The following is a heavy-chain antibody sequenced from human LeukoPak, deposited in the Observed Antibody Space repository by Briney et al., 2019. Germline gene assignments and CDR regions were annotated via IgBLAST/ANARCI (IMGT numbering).Heavy chain of an antibody. J-gene: IGHJ4*02. CDR1: GYTFTSYD. V-gene: IGHV1-2*02. Sequence: ASVKVSCKASGYTFTSYDINWVRQATGQGLEWMGWINPNSGGTNYAQKFQGRVTMTRDTSISTAYMELSRLRSDDTAVYYCARGRCSSTSCYADYFDYWGQGTLVTVSS. CDR3: ARGRCSSTSCYADYFDY. CDR2: INPNSGGT. D-gene: IGHD2-2*01.